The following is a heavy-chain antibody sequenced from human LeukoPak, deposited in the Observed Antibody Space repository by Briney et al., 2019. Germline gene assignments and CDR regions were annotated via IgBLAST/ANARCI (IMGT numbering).Heavy chain of an antibody. CDR2: ISYDGSNK. Sequence: GGSLRLSCAASGFTFSSYAMHWVRQAPGKGLEWVAVISYDGSNKYYADSVKGRFTISRDNSKNTLYLQMNSLRAEDTAVYYCAKEGRWLQLAYFDYWGQGTLVTVSS. J-gene: IGHJ4*02. CDR3: AKEGRWLQLAYFDY. D-gene: IGHD5-24*01. V-gene: IGHV3-30-3*01. CDR1: GFTFSSYA.